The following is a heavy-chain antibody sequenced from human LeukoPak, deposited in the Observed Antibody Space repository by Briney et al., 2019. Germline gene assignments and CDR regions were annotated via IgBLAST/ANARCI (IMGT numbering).Heavy chain of an antibody. CDR3: ARGRRIAAAGLYYFDY. D-gene: IGHD6-13*01. Sequence: PGGSLRLSCAASGFTFSSYSMNWVRQAPGKGLEWVSSISSSSSYIYYADSVKGRFTISRDNVKNSLYLQMNSLRAEDTAVYYCARGRRIAAAGLYYFDYWGQGTLVTVSS. V-gene: IGHV3-21*01. CDR1: GFTFSSYS. J-gene: IGHJ4*02. CDR2: ISSSSSYI.